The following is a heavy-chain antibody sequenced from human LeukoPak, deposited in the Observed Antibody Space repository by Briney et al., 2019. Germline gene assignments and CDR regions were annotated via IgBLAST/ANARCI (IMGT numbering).Heavy chain of an antibody. CDR2: IYYSGST. Sequence: SQTLSLTCTVSGDSISSGGYYWSWIRQHPGMGLEWIGYIYYSGSTYYNPSLKSRVTISVDTSKNQFSLKLSSVTAADTAVYYCARRLTQYDCFDPWGQGILVTVSS. CDR3: ARRLTQYDCFDP. V-gene: IGHV4-31*03. D-gene: IGHD2-2*01. J-gene: IGHJ5*02. CDR1: GDSISSGGYY.